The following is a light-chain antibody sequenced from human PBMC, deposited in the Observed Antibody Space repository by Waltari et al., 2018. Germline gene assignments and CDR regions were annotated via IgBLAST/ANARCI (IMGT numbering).Light chain of an antibody. V-gene: IGLV2-23*02. CDR3: CSYAGSSPSVV. Sequence: QSALTQPASVSGSPGQSITISCTGTSSDVGSYNLVSWYQQHPGKAPKLMISEVTKRPSGVSNRFSGSKSGNTASLTISGLQAEDEADYYCCSYAGSSPSVVFGGGTKLTVL. CDR1: SSDVGSYNL. J-gene: IGLJ2*01. CDR2: EVT.